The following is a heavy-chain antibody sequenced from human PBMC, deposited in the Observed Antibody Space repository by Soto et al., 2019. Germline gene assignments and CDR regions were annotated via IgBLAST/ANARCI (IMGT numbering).Heavy chain of an antibody. CDR1: GYTFTSYY. Sequence: ASVKVSCKASGYTFTSYYMHWVRQAPGQGLEWMGIINPSGGSTSYAQKFQGRVTMTRDTSTSTVYMELSSLRSEATAVYYCARRVGLWLELRYYGMDVWGQGTTVTVSS. J-gene: IGHJ6*02. CDR3: ARRVGLWLELRYYGMDV. CDR2: INPSGGST. D-gene: IGHD1-26*01. V-gene: IGHV1-46*01.